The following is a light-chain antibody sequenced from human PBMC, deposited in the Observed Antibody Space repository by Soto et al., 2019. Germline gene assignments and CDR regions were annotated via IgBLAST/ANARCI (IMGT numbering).Light chain of an antibody. CDR1: QSVTSNY. CDR2: EVS. Sequence: IVLTQSPGTLSLSPGERATLSCRASQSVTSNYVAWYQQRPGQVPRPLIFEVSRKADGMPDRFSGSGSGRDFTLTISRVEPDDFAVYFCQQYQTSPRAFGLGTMVEIK. CDR3: QQYQTSPRA. J-gene: IGKJ1*01. V-gene: IGKV3-20*01.